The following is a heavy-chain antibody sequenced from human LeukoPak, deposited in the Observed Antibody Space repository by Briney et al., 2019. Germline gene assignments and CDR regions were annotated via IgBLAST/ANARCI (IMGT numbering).Heavy chain of an antibody. J-gene: IGHJ4*02. CDR1: GGSISSYY. CDR2: IYTSGST. V-gene: IGHV4-4*07. D-gene: IGHD6-13*01. CDR3: ARYTNSWSALMGIDY. Sequence: PSETLSLACTVSGGSISSYYWSWIRQPAGKGLEWIGRIYTSGSTNYNPSLKSRVTMSVDTSKNQFSLKLSSVTAADTAVYYCARYTNSWSALMGIDYWGQGTLVTVSS.